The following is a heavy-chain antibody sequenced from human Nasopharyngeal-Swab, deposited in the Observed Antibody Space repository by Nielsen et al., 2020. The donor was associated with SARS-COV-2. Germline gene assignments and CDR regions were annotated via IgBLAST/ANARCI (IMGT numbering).Heavy chain of an antibody. V-gene: IGHV3-48*01. CDR3: ARDEGGVIGRDAFDI. D-gene: IGHD2/OR15-2a*01. J-gene: IGHJ3*02. CDR2: ISSSSTTI. Sequence: GESLKISCAASGFTFSSYRMNRVRQAPGKGLEWVSYISSSSTTIFYADSVKGRFTISRDNAKNSLFLQMNSLRAEDTAVYYCARDEGGVIGRDAFDIWGQGTMVTVSS. CDR1: GFTFSSYR.